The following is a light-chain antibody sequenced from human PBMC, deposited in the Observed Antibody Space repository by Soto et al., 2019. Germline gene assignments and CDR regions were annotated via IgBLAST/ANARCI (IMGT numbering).Light chain of an antibody. CDR3: QQRYTGS. CDR1: QSISNF. CDR2: DAS. V-gene: IGKV3-11*01. J-gene: IGKJ4*01. Sequence: EIVLTQSPATLSLSPGDSATLSCRASQSISNFLAWYQQKPGQAPRLLIYDASHRVTGIPGRFSGSGSGTDFTLTISSLEPDDFAVYQCQQRYTGSFGGGTKVEIK.